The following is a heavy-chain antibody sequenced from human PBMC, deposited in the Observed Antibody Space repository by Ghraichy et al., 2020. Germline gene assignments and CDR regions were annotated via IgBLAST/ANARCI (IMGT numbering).Heavy chain of an antibody. Sequence: GGSLRLSCAASGFNFNSYAMSWVRQAPGKGLEWVSGISGSGGSLYYADSVKGRFTISRDNSKNTLYLQMNSLRAEDTALYYCAKKPSDAFDSWGQGTMVTVSS. CDR2: ISGSGGSL. CDR3: AKKPSDAFDS. J-gene: IGHJ3*02. V-gene: IGHV3-23*01. D-gene: IGHD2-2*01. CDR1: GFNFNSYA.